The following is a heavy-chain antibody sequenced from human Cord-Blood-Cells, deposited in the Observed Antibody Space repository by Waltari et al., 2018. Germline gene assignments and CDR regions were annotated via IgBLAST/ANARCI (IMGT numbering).Heavy chain of an antibody. CDR3: ARDKGYCSSTSCYVWYFDL. Sequence: QVQLQESGPGLVKPSETLSLTCTVPGGSISSSYWSWLRQPAGKGLEWIGRIYTSGSTNYNPSLKSRVTMSVDTSKNQFSLKLSSVTAADTAVYYCARDKGYCSSTSCYVWYFDLWGRGTLVTVSS. V-gene: IGHV4-4*07. J-gene: IGHJ2*01. CDR1: GGSISSSY. D-gene: IGHD2-2*01. CDR2: IYTSGST.